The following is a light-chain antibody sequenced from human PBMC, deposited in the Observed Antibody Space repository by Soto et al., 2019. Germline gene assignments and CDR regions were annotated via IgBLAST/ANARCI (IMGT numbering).Light chain of an antibody. CDR3: SSYTSSSTPYV. V-gene: IGLV2-14*01. CDR2: DVS. CDR1: SSDVGGYNY. J-gene: IGLJ1*01. Sequence: QSALTQPASVSGSPGQSITISCTGTSSDVGGYNYVSWYQQHPGKAPKLMIYDVSNRPSGVSNRFSGSKSGNTASLTISGLQAVDEADYYCSSYTSSSTPYVFGTGTKXTVL.